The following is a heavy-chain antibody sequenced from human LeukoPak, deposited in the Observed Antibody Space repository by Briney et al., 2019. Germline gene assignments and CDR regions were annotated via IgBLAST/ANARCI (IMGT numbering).Heavy chain of an antibody. D-gene: IGHD3-22*01. Sequence: PSETLSLTCTVSSYSISSGYYWGWIRQPPGKGLEWIGSIYHSGSTYYNPSLKSRVTISVDTSKNQFSLKLSSVTAADTAVYYCARVYLHPIVVDNNWFDPWGQGTLVTVSS. CDR3: ARVYLHPIVVDNNWFDP. V-gene: IGHV4-38-2*02. CDR2: IYHSGST. CDR1: SYSISSGYY. J-gene: IGHJ5*02.